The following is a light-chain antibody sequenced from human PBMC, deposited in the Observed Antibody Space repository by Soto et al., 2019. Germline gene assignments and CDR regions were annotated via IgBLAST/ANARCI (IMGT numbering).Light chain of an antibody. V-gene: IGLV2-8*01. CDR2: EVN. Sequence: QAVVTQPPSASGSPGQSVTISCTGTSSDVGGYDYVSWYQQHPGRAPRFMIYEVNKRPSGVPDRFSGSKSGNTASLTVSGLQAEDEADYYCSSYVGSNIWVFGGGTKVTVL. CDR3: SSYVGSNIWV. J-gene: IGLJ3*02. CDR1: SSDVGGYDY.